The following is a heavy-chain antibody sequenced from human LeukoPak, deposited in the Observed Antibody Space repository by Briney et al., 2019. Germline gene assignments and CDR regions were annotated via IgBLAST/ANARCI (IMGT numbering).Heavy chain of an antibody. V-gene: IGHV1-8*01. CDR2: MNPNSGNT. CDR1: GYTFTSYD. Sequence: APVKVSCKASGYTFTSYDINWVRQATGQGLEWMGWMNPNSGNTGYAQKFQGRVTMTRNTSISTAYMELSSLRSEDTAVYYCARAGSGLYYFDYWGQGTLVTVSS. D-gene: IGHD6-19*01. J-gene: IGHJ4*02. CDR3: ARAGSGLYYFDY.